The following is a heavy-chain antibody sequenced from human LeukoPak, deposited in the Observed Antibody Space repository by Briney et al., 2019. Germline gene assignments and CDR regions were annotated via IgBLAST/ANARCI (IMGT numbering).Heavy chain of an antibody. Sequence: SETLSLTCTVSGGSISSSSYYWGWLRQPPGKGLEWIGSIYYSGSTNYNPSLKSRVTISVDTSKNQFSLKLSSVTAADTAVYYCARLPYYYGSGSYPNYYYYYYMDVWGKGTTVTISS. J-gene: IGHJ6*03. V-gene: IGHV4-39*07. CDR3: ARLPYYYGSGSYPNYYYYYYMDV. CDR1: GGSISSSSYY. CDR2: IYYSGST. D-gene: IGHD3-10*01.